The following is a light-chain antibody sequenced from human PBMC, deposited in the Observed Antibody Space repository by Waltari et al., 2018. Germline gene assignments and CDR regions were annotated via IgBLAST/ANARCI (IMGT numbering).Light chain of an antibody. CDR3: SSYAGSNTLV. CDR1: SSDSGGYNY. Sequence: QAALTQPRAVSGSPGQSVTISCTGTSSDSGGYNYVSWYQQHPGTAPKLMIYEVSKRPSGVSDRVSGSKSGNTASLTISGLQAEDEADYYCSSYAGSNTLVFGGGTRLTVL. CDR2: EVS. V-gene: IGLV2-11*01. J-gene: IGLJ2*01.